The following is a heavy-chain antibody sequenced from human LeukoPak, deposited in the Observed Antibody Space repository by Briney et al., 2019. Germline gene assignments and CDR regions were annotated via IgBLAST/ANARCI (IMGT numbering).Heavy chain of an antibody. V-gene: IGHV3-30-3*02. D-gene: IGHD3-22*01. CDR2: ISYDGSNK. J-gene: IGHJ6*02. Sequence: GGSLRLSCAASGFTFSSYAMHWVRQAPGKGLEWVAVISYDGSNKYYADSVKGRFTISRDNSKNTLYLQMNSLRAEDTAVYYCAKSSGFYESSGSDWGYGMDVWGRGTTVTVSS. CDR1: GFTFSSYA. CDR3: AKSSGFYESSGSDWGYGMDV.